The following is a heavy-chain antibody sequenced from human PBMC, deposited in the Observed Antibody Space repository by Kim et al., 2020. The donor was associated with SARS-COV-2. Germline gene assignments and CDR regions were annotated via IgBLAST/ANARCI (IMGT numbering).Heavy chain of an antibody. D-gene: IGHD3-16*02. Sequence: GGSLRLSCAASGFTFSSYAMHWVRQAPGKGLEWVAVISYDGSNKYYADSVKGRFTISRDNSKNTLYLQMNSLRAEDTAVYYCARDMGLRLGELSLSTDY. CDR1: GFTFSSYA. CDR3: ARDMGLRLGELSLSTDY. CDR2: ISYDGSNK. V-gene: IGHV3-30*04. J-gene: IGHJ4*01.